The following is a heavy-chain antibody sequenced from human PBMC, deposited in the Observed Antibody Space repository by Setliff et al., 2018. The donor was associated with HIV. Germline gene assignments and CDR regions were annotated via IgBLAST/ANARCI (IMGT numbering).Heavy chain of an antibody. CDR3: ARLTTTYYYDSSAYYHPV. Sequence: SETLSLTCTVYGYSISSGYYGGWSRQPPGKGLEWIGSIYHSGSTYYNPSLKSRVTISVDTSTNQFSLKLSSVTAADTAVFYCARLTTTYYYDSSAYYHPVWGQGTLVTVSS. CDR1: GYSISSGYY. D-gene: IGHD3-22*01. CDR2: IYHSGST. J-gene: IGHJ4*02. V-gene: IGHV4-38-2*02.